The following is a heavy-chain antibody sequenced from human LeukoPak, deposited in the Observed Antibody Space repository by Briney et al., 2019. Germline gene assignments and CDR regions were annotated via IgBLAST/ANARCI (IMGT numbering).Heavy chain of an antibody. CDR1: GGSFSGYY. J-gene: IGHJ4*02. CDR3: ARGYKYYDILTGYSPGNYFDY. V-gene: IGHV4-34*01. CDR2: INHSGST. D-gene: IGHD3-9*01. Sequence: SETLSLTCAVYGGSFSGYYWSWIRQPPGKGLEWIGEINHSGSTNYNPSLKSRGTISVDTSKNQFSLKLSSVTAADTAVYYCARGYKYYDILTGYSPGNYFDYWGQGTLVTVSS.